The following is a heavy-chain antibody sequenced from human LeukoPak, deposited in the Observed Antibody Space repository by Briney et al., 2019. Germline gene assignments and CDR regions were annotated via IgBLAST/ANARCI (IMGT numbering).Heavy chain of an antibody. CDR2: ISSSSSTI. Sequence: PGGSLTLTCAASGFTFSSYSMNWVRQAPGKGLEWVSYISSSSSTIYYADSVKGRFTISRDNAKNPLYLQMNSLRAEDTAVYYCASSNLRCLEWLLNYWGQGTLVTVSS. D-gene: IGHD3-3*01. J-gene: IGHJ4*02. V-gene: IGHV3-48*01. CDR1: GFTFSSYS. CDR3: ASSNLRCLEWLLNY.